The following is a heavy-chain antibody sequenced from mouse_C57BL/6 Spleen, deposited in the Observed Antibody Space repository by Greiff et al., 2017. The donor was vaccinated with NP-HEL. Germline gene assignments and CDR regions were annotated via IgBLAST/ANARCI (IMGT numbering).Heavy chain of an antibody. D-gene: IGHD1-1*01. V-gene: IGHV1-39*01. Sequence: VQLQQSGAELVKPGASVKISCKASGYTFTDYYMHWVKQSTGQSLEWIGRIDPKYGATNYNQKFQGKATLTVDKSSSTAYMQLNSLTSEDAAVYYCARGGDTTVAFDYWGQGTTLTVSS. CDR3: ARGGDTTVAFDY. J-gene: IGHJ2*01. CDR1: GYTFTDYY. CDR2: IDPKYGAT.